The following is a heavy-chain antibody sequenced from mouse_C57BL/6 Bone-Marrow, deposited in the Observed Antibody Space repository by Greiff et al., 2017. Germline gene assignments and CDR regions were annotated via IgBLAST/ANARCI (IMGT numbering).Heavy chain of an antibody. CDR1: GFTFSDYG. Sequence: EVMLVESGGGLVQPGGSLKLSCAASGFTFSDYGMAWVRQAPRQGPEWVAFISNLAYSIYYADTVTGRFTISRENAKNTLYLEMSSLRSEDTAMYYCARQNKGYCEVWGTGTTVTVSS. CDR3: ARQNKGYCEV. CDR2: ISNLAYSI. J-gene: IGHJ1*03. V-gene: IGHV5-15*04.